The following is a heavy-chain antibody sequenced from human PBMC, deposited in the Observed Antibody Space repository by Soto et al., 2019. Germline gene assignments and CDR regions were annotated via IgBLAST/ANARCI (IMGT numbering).Heavy chain of an antibody. CDR3: ARGAVRPDA. D-gene: IGHD6-19*01. CDR2: ISASGGST. CDR1: GFTFDSFA. J-gene: IGHJ5*02. V-gene: IGHV3-23*01. Sequence: EVQLLESGGGLEQPGGSLRLSCAASGFTFDSFAMTWVRQAPGKGLEWVSAISASGGSTFYADSVKGRFTISRDSSKNTLYLQMNSRRAEDTAVYYCARGAVRPDAWGQGTLVTVSS.